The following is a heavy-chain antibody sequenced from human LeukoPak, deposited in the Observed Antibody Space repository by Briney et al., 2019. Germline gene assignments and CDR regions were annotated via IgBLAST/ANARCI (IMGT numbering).Heavy chain of an antibody. CDR2: INHSGST. CDR1: GGSFSGYY. V-gene: IGHV4-34*01. Sequence: PSETLSLTCAVYGGSFSGYYWSWIRQPPGKGLEWIGEINHSGSTNYNPSLKSRVTISVDTSKNQFSLKLSSVTAADTAVYYCARVGVATFRRTYYFDYWGQGTLVTVSS. J-gene: IGHJ4*02. CDR3: ARVGVATFRRTYYFDY. D-gene: IGHD5-12*01.